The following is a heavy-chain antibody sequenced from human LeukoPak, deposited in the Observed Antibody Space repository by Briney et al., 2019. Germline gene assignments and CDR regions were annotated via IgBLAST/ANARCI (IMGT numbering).Heavy chain of an antibody. CDR2: GYHIGST. CDR3: ATGYGDFRVEGRYFYS. CDR1: GYSISSGYY. Sequence: SETLSLTCTVSGYSISSGYYWGWIRQPPGKGLEWIGSGYHIGSTYFNPSLRSRVTILIDIFKNQFSLKMSSVTAADTAIHYCATGYGDFRVEGRYFYSWGQGTLVPVSS. J-gene: IGHJ4*02. V-gene: IGHV4-38-2*02. D-gene: IGHD4-17*01.